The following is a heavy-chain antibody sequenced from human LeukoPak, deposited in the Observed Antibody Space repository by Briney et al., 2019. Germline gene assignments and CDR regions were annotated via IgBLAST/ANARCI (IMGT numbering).Heavy chain of an antibody. Sequence: ASVTVSCKASGHTFTVDFMQWVRQAPGQGLEWMGWINVNSGGTHYAQKFQGRVSMTSDTSIATAYMELSGLRSDDTAVYYCASYSDSPKEFDKWGQGTLVSVSS. CDR3: ASYSDSPKEFDK. CDR2: INVNSGGT. CDR1: GHTFTVDF. J-gene: IGHJ4*02. D-gene: IGHD1-26*01. V-gene: IGHV1-2*02.